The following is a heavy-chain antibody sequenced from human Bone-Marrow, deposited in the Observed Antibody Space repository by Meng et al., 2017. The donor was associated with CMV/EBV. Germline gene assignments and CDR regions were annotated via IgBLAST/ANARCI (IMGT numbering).Heavy chain of an antibody. D-gene: IGHD3-3*01. CDR1: GYIFTKYG. V-gene: IGHV1-18*01. CDR3: ARDGRLRFLEWLCDY. Sequence: ASVKVSCKASGYIFTKYGVNWMRQAPGQGPEWMGWISAHNGNTNYAQKFQGRVTMTTDTSRSTAYMELRSLTSDDTAVYYCARDGRLRFLEWLCDYWGQGTLVTVSS. CDR2: ISAHNGNT. J-gene: IGHJ4*02.